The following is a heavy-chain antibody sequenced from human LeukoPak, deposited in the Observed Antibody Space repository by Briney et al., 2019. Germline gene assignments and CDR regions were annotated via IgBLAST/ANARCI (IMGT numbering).Heavy chain of an antibody. D-gene: IGHD5-24*01. V-gene: IGHV5-51*01. Sequence: GESLKISCKASGYSFTSYWIGWVRQMPGKGLEWMGIIYPGDSDTTYSPSFQGQVTISADKSTSTAYLQWSSVKASDTAMYYCARRGCGGDGYCDAFDIWGQGTMVTVSS. CDR2: IYPGDSDT. CDR1: GYSFTSYW. CDR3: ARRGCGGDGYCDAFDI. J-gene: IGHJ3*02.